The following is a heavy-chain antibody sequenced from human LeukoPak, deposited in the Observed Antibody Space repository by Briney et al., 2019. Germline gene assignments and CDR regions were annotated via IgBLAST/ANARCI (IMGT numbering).Heavy chain of an antibody. CDR3: ARDSPYYSSGWRYDAFDI. D-gene: IGHD6-19*01. Sequence: GGSLRLSCAASGFTFSIYSMSWVRQAPGKGLEWVSAISNDGNYIYYADSVKGRFTISRDNAKNSLYLQMNSLRAEDTAVYYCARDSPYYSSGWRYDAFDIWGQGTMVTVSS. CDR2: ISNDGNYI. V-gene: IGHV3-21*01. CDR1: GFTFSIYS. J-gene: IGHJ3*02.